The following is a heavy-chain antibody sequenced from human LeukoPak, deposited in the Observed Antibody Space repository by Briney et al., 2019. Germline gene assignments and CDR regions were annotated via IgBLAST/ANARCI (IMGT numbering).Heavy chain of an antibody. CDR3: ARLGLGMAFDY. CDR2: VYPGDSDT. J-gene: IGHJ4*02. D-gene: IGHD7-27*01. CDR1: GDSFNSNW. V-gene: IGHV5-51*01. Sequence: GEPLKISCKGSGDSFNSNWIGWVRQMPGKGLEWMGIVYPGDSDTRYSPPFEGQVTISADKSTSTAYLQWSALKASDTAMYYCARLGLGMAFDYWGQGTLVTVSS.